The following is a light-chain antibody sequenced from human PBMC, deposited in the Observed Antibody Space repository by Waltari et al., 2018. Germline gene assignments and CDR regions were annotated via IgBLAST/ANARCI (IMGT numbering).Light chain of an antibody. CDR3: QSYDSGVI. CDR1: SGSIASNY. Sequence: NFMLTQPHSVSESPGKTVTISCTRSSGSIASNYVQWYQQRPGSAPTTVIYEDNRRPSGAPYRFSGSIDSSSNSASLTISGLKTEDEADYYCQSYDSGVIFGGGTKLTVL. V-gene: IGLV6-57*03. J-gene: IGLJ2*01. CDR2: EDN.